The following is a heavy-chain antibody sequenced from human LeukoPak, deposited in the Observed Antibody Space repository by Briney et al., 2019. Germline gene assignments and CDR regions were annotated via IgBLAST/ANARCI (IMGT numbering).Heavy chain of an antibody. CDR3: ARGYGSGTHNWFDP. CDR1: GGTFSSYA. Sequence: SVKVSCKASGGTFSSYAISWVRQAPGQGLEWMGGIIPIFGTANYAQKFQGRVTITADESTSTAYMELSSLRSEDTAVYYCARGYGSGTHNWFDPWGQGTLVTVSS. D-gene: IGHD3-10*01. J-gene: IGHJ5*02. V-gene: IGHV1-69*13. CDR2: IIPIFGTA.